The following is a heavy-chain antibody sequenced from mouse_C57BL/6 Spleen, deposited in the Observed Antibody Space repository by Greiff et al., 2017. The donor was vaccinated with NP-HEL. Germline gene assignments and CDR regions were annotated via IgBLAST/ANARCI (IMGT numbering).Heavy chain of an antibody. Sequence: QVQLQQPGAELVKPGASVQMSCKASGYTFTSYWITWVKQRPGQGLEWIGDIYPGSGSTNYNEKFKSKATLTVDTSSSTAYMQLSSLTSEDSAVYYCARSNYYDYDEGYFDYWGQGTTLTVSS. V-gene: IGHV1-55*01. CDR1: GYTFTSYW. D-gene: IGHD2-4*01. CDR2: IYPGSGST. J-gene: IGHJ2*01. CDR3: ARSNYYDYDEGYFDY.